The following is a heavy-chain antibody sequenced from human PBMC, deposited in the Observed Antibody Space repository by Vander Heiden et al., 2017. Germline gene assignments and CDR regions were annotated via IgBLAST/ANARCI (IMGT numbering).Heavy chain of an antibody. V-gene: IGHV3-13*01. CDR1: GFTFSSYD. CDR2: IGTAGDT. Sequence: EVQLVESGGGLVQPGGSLRLSCAASGFTFSSYDMHWVRQATGKGLEWVSAIGTAGDTYYPGSVKGRFTISRENAKNSLYLQMNSPRAGDTAVYYCARAGRGGYDLVYWGQGTLVTVSS. D-gene: IGHD5-12*01. CDR3: ARAGRGGYDLVY. J-gene: IGHJ4*02.